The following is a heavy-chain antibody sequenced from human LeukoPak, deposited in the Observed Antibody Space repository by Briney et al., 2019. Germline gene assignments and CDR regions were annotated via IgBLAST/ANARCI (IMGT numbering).Heavy chain of an antibody. J-gene: IGHJ4*02. CDR3: ARGRGVGATALDY. V-gene: IGHV4-34*01. CDR2: INHGGST. Sequence: SETLSLTCAVYGGSFSGDFWSWIRQSPGKGLEWIGEINHGGSTTYNPSLQSRVTMSVDTSTNQISLKMTSVTAADTAIYYCARGRGVGATALDYWGQGTLVTVSS. D-gene: IGHD1-26*01. CDR1: GGSFSGDF.